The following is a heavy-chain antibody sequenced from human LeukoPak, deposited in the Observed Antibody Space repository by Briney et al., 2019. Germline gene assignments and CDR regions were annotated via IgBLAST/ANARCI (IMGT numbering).Heavy chain of an antibody. D-gene: IGHD3-22*01. CDR3: ARGRYDSTGDCSYYYMDV. CDR2: IYYSGST. CDR1: GGSMSSSSYY. Sequence: PSETLSLTCTVSGGSMSSSSYYWGWIRQPPGKGLEWIGSIYYSGSTYYNPSLKSRVTISVDTSKNQFSLKLSSVTAADTAVYYCARGRYDSTGDCSYYYMDVWGTGTTVTVSS. J-gene: IGHJ6*03. V-gene: IGHV4-39*07.